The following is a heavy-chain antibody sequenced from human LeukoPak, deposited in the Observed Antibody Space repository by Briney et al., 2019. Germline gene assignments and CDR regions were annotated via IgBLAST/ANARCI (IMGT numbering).Heavy chain of an antibody. CDR2: ISAYNGIT. V-gene: IGHV1-18*01. J-gene: IGHJ6*02. Sequence: ASVKVSCKASGYTFTSYGISWVRQAPGQGLEWMGWISAYNGITNYAKKLQGRVTMTTDTSTSTAYMELRSLRSDDTAVYYCARDCSSTSCRYYYYYYGMDVWGQGTTVTVSS. CDR3: ARDCSSTSCRYYYYYYGMDV. CDR1: GYTFTSYG. D-gene: IGHD2-2*01.